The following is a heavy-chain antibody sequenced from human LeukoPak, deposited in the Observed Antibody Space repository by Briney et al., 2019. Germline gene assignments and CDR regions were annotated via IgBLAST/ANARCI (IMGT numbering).Heavy chain of an antibody. J-gene: IGHJ4*02. V-gene: IGHV3-30*18. CDR1: GFTFSTYG. D-gene: IGHD1-26*01. CDR3: AKDRGSFTYYFDY. CDR2: ISYDGSNK. Sequence: SGGSLRLSCAASGFTFSTYGIHWVRQAPGKGLEWVAVISYDGSNKYYADSVKGRFTISRDNSKNTLYLQMNSLRAEGTAIYYCAKDRGSFTYYFDYWGQGTLVTVSS.